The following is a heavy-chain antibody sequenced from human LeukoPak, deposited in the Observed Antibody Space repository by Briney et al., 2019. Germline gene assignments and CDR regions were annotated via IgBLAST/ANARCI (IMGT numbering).Heavy chain of an antibody. J-gene: IGHJ4*02. CDR2: ISAYNGNT. CDR1: GYTFTSYG. Sequence: ASVKVFCKASGYTFTSYGISWVRQAPGQGLEWMGWISAYNGNTNYAQKLQGRVTMTTDTSTSTAYMELSRLRSDDTAVYYCARDGRVYGSGSYLSYWGQGTLVTVSS. CDR3: ARDGRVYGSGSYLSY. D-gene: IGHD3-10*01. V-gene: IGHV1-18*01.